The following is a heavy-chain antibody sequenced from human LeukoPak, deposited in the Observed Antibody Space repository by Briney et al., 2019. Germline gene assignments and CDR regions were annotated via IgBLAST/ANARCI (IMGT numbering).Heavy chain of an antibody. CDR2: INPSGGST. D-gene: IGHD2-15*01. CDR1: GYTFTSYY. Sequence: ASVKVSCKASGYTFTSYYMHWVRQAPGQGLEWMGIINPSGGSTSYAQKFQERVTITRDMSTSTAYMELSSLRSEDTAVYYCAADRADCSGGSCYYYYYGMDVWGQGTTVTVSS. V-gene: IGHV1-46*01. J-gene: IGHJ6*02. CDR3: AADRADCSGGSCYYYYYGMDV.